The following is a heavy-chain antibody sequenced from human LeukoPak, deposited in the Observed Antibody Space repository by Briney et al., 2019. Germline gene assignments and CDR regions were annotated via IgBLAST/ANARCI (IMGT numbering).Heavy chain of an antibody. CDR2: INHSGST. CDR1: GGSFSGYY. V-gene: IGHV4-34*01. J-gene: IGHJ4*02. CDR3: ARGLLYYFDY. Sequence: SETLSLTCAVYGGSFSGYYWSWIRQPPGKGLEWIGEINHSGSTNYNPSLKSRVTISVDTSKNQFSLKLSSVTAADTAVYYCARGLLYYFDYWGQGTLATVSS.